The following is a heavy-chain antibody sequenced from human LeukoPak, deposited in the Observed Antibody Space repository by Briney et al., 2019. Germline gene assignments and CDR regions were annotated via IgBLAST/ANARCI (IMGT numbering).Heavy chain of an antibody. D-gene: IGHD2-2*01. J-gene: IGHJ5*02. Sequence: GGSLRLSCAASGFTFSSYAMSWVRQAPGKGLEWVGRIKSKTNGGTTDYAAPAKGRFTISRDDSKNTLFLQMNSLKTEDTAVYYCTTGCSSTTCYHWDNWFDPWGQGTLVTVSS. CDR1: GFTFSSYA. CDR3: TTGCSSTTCYHWDNWFDP. CDR2: IKSKTNGGTT. V-gene: IGHV3-15*01.